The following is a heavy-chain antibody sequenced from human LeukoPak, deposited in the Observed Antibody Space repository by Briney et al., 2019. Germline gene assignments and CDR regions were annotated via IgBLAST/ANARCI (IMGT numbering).Heavy chain of an antibody. V-gene: IGHV3-21*04. D-gene: IGHD3-10*01. CDR2: ISSSSSYI. J-gene: IGHJ4*02. CDR3: ARARGAGPGAHFDY. Sequence: GGSLRLSCAASGFTFSSYSMNWVRQAPGKGLEWVSSISSSSSYIYYADSVKGRFTISRDNAKNSLYLQMNSLRAEDAATYYCARARGAGPGAHFDYWGQGTLVTVSS. CDR1: GFTFSSYS.